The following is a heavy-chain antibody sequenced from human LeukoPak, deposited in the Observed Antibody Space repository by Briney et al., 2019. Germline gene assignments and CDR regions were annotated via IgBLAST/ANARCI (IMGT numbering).Heavy chain of an antibody. D-gene: IGHD6-19*01. CDR2: IVVGSGNT. J-gene: IGHJ4*02. CDR3: AAGVGGTSLFGC. Sequence: ASVTVSCKASGFTFTSSAMQWVRQARGQRLEWIGWIVVGSGNTNYAQKFQERVTITRDMSTSTAYMELSSLRSEDTAVYYCAAGVGGTSLFGCWGQGTLVTVSS. CDR1: GFTFTSSA. V-gene: IGHV1-58*02.